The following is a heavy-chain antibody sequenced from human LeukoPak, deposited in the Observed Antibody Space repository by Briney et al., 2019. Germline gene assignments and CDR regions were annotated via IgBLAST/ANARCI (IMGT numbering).Heavy chain of an antibody. Sequence: GGSLRLSCTASGFTFSTYGMHWVRQAPGKGLEWVAFIRYDGSNKYYADSLQGRFTISRDNAKNSLFLQMNSLRAEDTAVYYCARVLRYCSGGNCYSGGLGYMDVWGKGTTVTISS. CDR3: ARVLRYCSGGNCYSGGLGYMDV. J-gene: IGHJ6*03. CDR2: IRYDGSNK. CDR1: GFTFSTYG. V-gene: IGHV3-30*02. D-gene: IGHD2-15*01.